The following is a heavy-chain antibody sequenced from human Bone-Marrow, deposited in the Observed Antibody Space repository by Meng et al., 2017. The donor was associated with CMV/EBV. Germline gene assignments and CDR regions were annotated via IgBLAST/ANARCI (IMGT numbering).Heavy chain of an antibody. Sequence: GESLKISCAASGFTFSDYYMTWIRQAPGKGLEWVSYISGSGSDSTIYYADSVKGRFTISRDNAKNSLYLQMNSLRVEDTAVYYCARPWGYWGQGTLVTVPS. D-gene: IGHD7-27*01. CDR1: GFTFSDYY. CDR3: ARPWGY. V-gene: IGHV3-11*04. CDR2: ISGSGSDSTI. J-gene: IGHJ4*02.